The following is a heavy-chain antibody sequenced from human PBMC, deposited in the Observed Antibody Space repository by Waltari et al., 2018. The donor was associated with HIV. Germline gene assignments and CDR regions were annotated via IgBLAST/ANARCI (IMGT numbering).Heavy chain of an antibody. Sequence: QVQLVQSGAEVKKPGASVKVSCKASGYTFTSYAMHWVRQAPGKRLEWMGWINAGNGNTKYSQKFQGRVTITRETSASKAYMELSSLRSEDTAVYYCARGYHNGAIDYWGQGTLVTVSS. CDR2: INAGNGNT. CDR3: ARGYHNGAIDY. D-gene: IGHD1-26*01. V-gene: IGHV1-3*01. CDR1: GYTFTSYA. J-gene: IGHJ4*02.